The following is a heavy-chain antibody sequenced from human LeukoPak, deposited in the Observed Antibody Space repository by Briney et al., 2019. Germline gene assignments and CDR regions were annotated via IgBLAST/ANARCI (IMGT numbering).Heavy chain of an antibody. CDR2: IIHSGST. CDR1: GGSFSGYF. V-gene: IGHV4-34*12. J-gene: IGHJ3*02. CDR3: ARDLGVMVRAFDI. D-gene: IGHD5-18*01. Sequence: SETLSLTCSVSGGSFSGYFWSWIRQPPGKGLYWIGEIIHSGSTSYNPSLKSRVTISVDTSKNQISLKLSSVTAADTAVYYCARDLGVMVRAFDIWGQGTMVTVSS.